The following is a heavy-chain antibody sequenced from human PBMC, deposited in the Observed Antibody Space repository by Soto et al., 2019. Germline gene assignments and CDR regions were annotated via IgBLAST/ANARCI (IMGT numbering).Heavy chain of an antibody. J-gene: IGHJ4*02. Sequence: TLSLTCAVYGGSFSGYSWTWIRQPPGTGLEWIGEINHTGSTNYNPSLKSRVTISVDTSKNQFSLKLTSVTAADTAVYYCARDKITGLFDYWGQGTLVTVSS. CDR3: ARDKITGLFDY. V-gene: IGHV4-34*01. CDR2: INHTGST. D-gene: IGHD2-8*02. CDR1: GGSFSGYS.